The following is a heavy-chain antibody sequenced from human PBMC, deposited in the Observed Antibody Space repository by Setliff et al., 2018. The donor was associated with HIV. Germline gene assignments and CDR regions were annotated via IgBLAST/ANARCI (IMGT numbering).Heavy chain of an antibody. CDR2: IKSDGSEK. J-gene: IGHJ6*03. D-gene: IGHD3-9*01. CDR3: VKDGSATGRYSSYMDV. CDR1: GFTFSSYW. Sequence: GGSLRLSCAASGFTFSSYWMSWVCQAPGKGLEWVANIKSDGSEKYYVDSMKGRCTISRDNVKNSLYLQMHSLTTEDTASYFCVKDGSATGRYSSYMDVWGKGTTVTVSS. V-gene: IGHV3-7*03.